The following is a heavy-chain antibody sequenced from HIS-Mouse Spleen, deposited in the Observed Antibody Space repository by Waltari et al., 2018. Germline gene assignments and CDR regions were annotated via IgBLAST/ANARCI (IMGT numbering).Heavy chain of an antibody. V-gene: IGHV1-8*01. Sequence: QVQLVQSGAEVKKPGASVKVSCKASGYTFTSYDINWVRQATGQGLEWMGWMNPTSGNTGYAQQFQGRVTMTRNTSISTAYMELSSLRSEDTAVYYCARGHDYSNYFDYWGQGTLVTVSS. D-gene: IGHD4-4*01. CDR1: GYTFTSYD. CDR2: MNPTSGNT. J-gene: IGHJ4*02. CDR3: ARGHDYSNYFDY.